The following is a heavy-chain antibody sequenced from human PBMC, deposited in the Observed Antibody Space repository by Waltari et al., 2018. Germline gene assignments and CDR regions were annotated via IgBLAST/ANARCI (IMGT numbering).Heavy chain of an antibody. V-gene: IGHV1-2*02. CDR1: GYTFTGYY. CDR2: INPNSGGT. J-gene: IGHJ6*02. Sequence: QVQLVQSGAEVKKPGASVKVSCKASGYTFTGYYMHWVPQAPCPGLEWMGWINPNSGGTNYAQKFQGRVTMTRDTSISTAYMELSRLRSDDTAVYYCARDLAQLPSYYYYGMDVWGQGTTVTVSS. D-gene: IGHD2-2*01. CDR3: ARDLAQLPSYYYYGMDV.